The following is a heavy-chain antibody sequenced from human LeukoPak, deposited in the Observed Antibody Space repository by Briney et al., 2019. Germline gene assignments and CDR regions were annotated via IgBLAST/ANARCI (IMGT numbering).Heavy chain of an antibody. CDR3: ASTAVSSGWYAHFDY. CDR2: IYTSGST. V-gene: IGHV4-61*02. CDR1: SNSISSGDNY. Sequence: SQTLSLTCTVSSNSISSGDNYWSWIRQPAGKGLEWIGRIYTSGSTNYNPSLKSRVTMSVDTSKNQFSLKLSSVTAADTAAYYCASTAVSSGWYAHFDYWGQGTLVTVSS. D-gene: IGHD6-19*01. J-gene: IGHJ4*02.